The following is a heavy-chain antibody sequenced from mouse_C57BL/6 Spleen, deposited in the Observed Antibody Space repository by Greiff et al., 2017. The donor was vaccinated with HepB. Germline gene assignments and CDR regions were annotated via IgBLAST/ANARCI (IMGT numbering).Heavy chain of an antibody. CDR3: TRVNSSGSSNYFDY. V-gene: IGHV5-9-1*02. Sequence: EVKLVESGEGLVKPGGSLKLSCAASGFTFSSYAMSWVRQTPEKRLEWVAYISSGGYYIYYADTVKGRFTISRDNARNTLYLQMSSLKSEDTAMYYCTRVNSSGSSNYFDYWGQGTTLTVSS. D-gene: IGHD3-2*02. J-gene: IGHJ2*01. CDR1: GFTFSSYA. CDR2: ISSGGYYI.